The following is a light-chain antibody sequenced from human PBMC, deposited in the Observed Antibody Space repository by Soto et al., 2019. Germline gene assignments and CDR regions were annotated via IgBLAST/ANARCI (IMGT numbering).Light chain of an antibody. CDR2: GAS. Sequence: IMVTQSPATLSVSPGEGATLSCRASLSVGSSLAWFQQRPGQAPRLLIYGASTRATGVPARFSGSGSVTAFTLTISSLQSEDSAVYYCQQYYSWPETFGQGTKVEIQ. CDR3: QQYYSWPET. CDR1: LSVGSS. V-gene: IGKV3-15*01. J-gene: IGKJ1*01.